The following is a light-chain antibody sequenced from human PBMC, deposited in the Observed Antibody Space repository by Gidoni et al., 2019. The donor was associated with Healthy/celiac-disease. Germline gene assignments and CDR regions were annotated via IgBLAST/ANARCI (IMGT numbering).Light chain of an antibody. J-gene: IGKJ1*01. V-gene: IGKV4-1*01. CDR3: QQYYSTPRWT. CDR1: QSALYSSNNKNY. CDR2: WAS. Sequence: DIVMTQSPDSLAVSLGERATINCKSSQSALYSSNNKNYLAWYQQKPGQPPKLLIYWASTRESGVPDRFSGGGSGTDFTLTIISLQAEDVAVYYCQQYYSTPRWTFGQGTKVEIK.